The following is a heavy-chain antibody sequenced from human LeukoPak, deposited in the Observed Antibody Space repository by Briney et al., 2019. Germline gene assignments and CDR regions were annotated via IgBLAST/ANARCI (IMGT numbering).Heavy chain of an antibody. V-gene: IGHV1-69*13. CDR2: IIPIFGTA. D-gene: IGHD6-19*01. CDR3: ARDTSYSSGWYGGAY. CDR1: GGTFSSYA. Sequence: SVKVSCKASGGTFSSYAISWVRQAPGQGLEWMGGIIPIFGTANYAQKFQGRVTITADESTSTAYMELSSLRSEDTAVYYCARDTSYSSGWYGGAYWGQGTLATVSS. J-gene: IGHJ4*02.